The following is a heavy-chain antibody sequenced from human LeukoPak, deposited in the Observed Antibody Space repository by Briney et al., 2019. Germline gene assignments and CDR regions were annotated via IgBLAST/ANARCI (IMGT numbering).Heavy chain of an antibody. J-gene: IGHJ4*02. CDR1: GGSISSGSYY. D-gene: IGHD3-10*01. CDR3: ARDIGRFGELFSDY. CDR2: IYTSGST. Sequence: SQTLSLTCTVSGGSISSGSYYWSWIRQPAGKGLEWIGRIYTSGSTNYNPSLNSRVTISVDTSKNQFSLKLSSVTAADTAVYYCARDIGRFGELFSDYWGQGTLVTVSS. V-gene: IGHV4-61*02.